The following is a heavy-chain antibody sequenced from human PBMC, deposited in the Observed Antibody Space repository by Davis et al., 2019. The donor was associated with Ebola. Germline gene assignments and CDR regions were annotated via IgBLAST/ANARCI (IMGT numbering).Heavy chain of an antibody. CDR2: IYTGDSDT. Sequence: GESLKISCKGSGNSFTSFWIGWVRQMPGKGLDWMGIIYTGDSDTRYSPSFRGQVTISADKSMKTAFLQWSSLRASDSGMYYCASLRRTITGMDDGFDIWGQGTMVTVSS. CDR3: ASLRRTITGMDDGFDI. V-gene: IGHV5-51*01. D-gene: IGHD2-8*02. J-gene: IGHJ3*02. CDR1: GNSFTSFW.